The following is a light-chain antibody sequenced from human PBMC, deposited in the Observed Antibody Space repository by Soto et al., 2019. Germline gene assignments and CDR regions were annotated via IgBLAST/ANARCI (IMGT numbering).Light chain of an antibody. CDR2: EVS. V-gene: IGLV2-8*01. CDR3: TSYAGSNKGV. J-gene: IGLJ1*01. CDR1: SSDVGAYNY. Sequence: QSVLTQPPSASGSPGQSVTISCTGTSSDVGAYNYVSWYQQHPGKAPKLIIYEVSERPSGVPDRFSGSKSGNTASLTVSGLLPEDEADYYCTSYAGSNKGVFGTGTQLTVL.